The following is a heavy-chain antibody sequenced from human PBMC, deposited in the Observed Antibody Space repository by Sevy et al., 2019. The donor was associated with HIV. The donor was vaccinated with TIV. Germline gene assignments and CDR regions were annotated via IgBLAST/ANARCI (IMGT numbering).Heavy chain of an antibody. J-gene: IGHJ6*03. V-gene: IGHV4-34*01. CDR1: GGSFSGYY. D-gene: IGHD3-10*01. Sequence: SETLSLTCAVYGGSFSGYYWSWIRQPPGKGLEWIGEINHSGSTNYNPSLKSRLTISVDTSKNQFSLKLSSVTAADTAVYHCARGKELLLSFGEFTGGPTQYYMVVWGKGTTVTLSS. CDR3: ARGKELLLSFGEFTGGPTQYYMVV. CDR2: INHSGST.